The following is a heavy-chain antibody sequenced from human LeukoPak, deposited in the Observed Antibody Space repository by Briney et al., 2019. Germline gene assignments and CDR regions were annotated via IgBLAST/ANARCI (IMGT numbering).Heavy chain of an antibody. CDR3: ASTHYYDSSGYQL. Sequence: GGSLRLSCAASGFTFSSYWMHWVRQAPGKGLVWVSRINSDGSSTSYADSVKGRFTISRDNAKNTLYLQMNSLRAEDTAVYYCASTHYYDSSGYQLWGQGTLVTVSS. CDR1: GFTFSSYW. J-gene: IGHJ4*02. D-gene: IGHD3-22*01. V-gene: IGHV3-74*01. CDR2: INSDGSST.